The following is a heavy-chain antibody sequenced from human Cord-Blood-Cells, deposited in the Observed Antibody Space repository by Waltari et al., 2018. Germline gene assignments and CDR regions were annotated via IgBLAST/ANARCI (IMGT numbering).Heavy chain of an antibody. CDR2: IYYSGST. D-gene: IGHD4-17*01. CDR1: GGSISSYY. CDR3: ARSTVTTRAFDI. J-gene: IGHJ3*02. Sequence: QVQLQESGPGLVKPSETLSPTCTVSGGSISSYYWSWIRQPPGKGLEWIGYIYYSGSTNYNPSLKSRVTIAVDTSKNQFSLKLSSVTAADTAVYYCARSTVTTRAFDIWGQGTMVTVSS. V-gene: IGHV4-59*01.